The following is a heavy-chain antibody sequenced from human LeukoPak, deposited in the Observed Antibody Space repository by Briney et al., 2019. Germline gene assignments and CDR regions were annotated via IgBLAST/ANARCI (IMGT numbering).Heavy chain of an antibody. D-gene: IGHD1-26*01. Sequence: SLKASSKASHYTFTSYNINSERQATRQGLKWICWMNPNSGNTGYAQMFQSRVTMSSNTSIIIAYMVLSSRGSEDRAVYYCARAGGGHSGSYYNDYWGQGTLVTVSS. V-gene: IGHV1-8*01. J-gene: IGHJ4*02. CDR1: HYTFTSYN. CDR2: MNPNSGNT. CDR3: ARAGGGHSGSYYNDY.